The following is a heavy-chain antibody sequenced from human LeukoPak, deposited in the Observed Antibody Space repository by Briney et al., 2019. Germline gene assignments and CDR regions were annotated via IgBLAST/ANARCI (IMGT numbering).Heavy chain of an antibody. V-gene: IGHV3-21*01. D-gene: IGHD3-22*01. CDR3: ARDSSYYDSSGYGNVY. Sequence: GGSLRLSCAASGFTFSSYSTNWVRQAPEKGLEWVSSISSSSSYIYYADSVKGRFTISRDNAKNSLYLQMNSLRAEDTAVYYCARDSSYYDSSGYGNVYWGQGTLVTVSS. CDR1: GFTFSSYS. J-gene: IGHJ4*02. CDR2: ISSSSSYI.